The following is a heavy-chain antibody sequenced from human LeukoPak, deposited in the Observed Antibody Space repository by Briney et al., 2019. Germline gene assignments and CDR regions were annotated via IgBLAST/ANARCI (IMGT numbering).Heavy chain of an antibody. D-gene: IGHD4-17*01. V-gene: IGHV4-30-4*01. J-gene: IGHJ4*02. Sequence: TSQTLSLTCTVSGGSISSGDYYWSWIRQPPGKGLEWIGYIYYSGSTHYNPSLKSRVTISVDTSKNQFSLKLSSVTAADTAVYYCASYYGDYVYFDYWGQGTLVTVSS. CDR1: GGSISSGDYY. CDR2: IYYSGST. CDR3: ASYYGDYVYFDY.